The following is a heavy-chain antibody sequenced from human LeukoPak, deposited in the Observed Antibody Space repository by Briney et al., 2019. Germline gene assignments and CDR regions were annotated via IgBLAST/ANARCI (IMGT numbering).Heavy chain of an antibody. CDR1: GYTFTSYA. CDR2: INAGNGNT. CDR3: ARVRIAGAPDAFDI. J-gene: IGHJ3*02. D-gene: IGHD6-13*01. V-gene: IGHV1-3*01. Sequence: ASVKVSCKASGYTFTSYAMNWVRQAPGQRLEWMGWINAGNGNTKYSQKFQGRVTITRDTSASTAYMELSSLRSDDTAVYYCARVRIAGAPDAFDIWGQGTMVTVSS.